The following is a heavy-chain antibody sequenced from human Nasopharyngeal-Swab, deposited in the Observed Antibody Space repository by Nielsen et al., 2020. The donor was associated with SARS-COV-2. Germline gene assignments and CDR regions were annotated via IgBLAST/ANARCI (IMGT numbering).Heavy chain of an antibody. CDR3: CRLGVDGTIPFDY. CDR2: ISSRRYGGTP. D-gene: IGHD1-7*01. J-gene: IGHJ4*02. V-gene: IGHV3-49*03. CDR1: GYSFRTYG. Sequence: GGSLRLSCVASGYSFRTYGMSWFRQAPGKGLEWVGFISSRRYGGTPEYAASVRGRFMISRDDFNSITFLEMNSVKTEDTAIYYCCRLGVDGTIPFDYWGQGTLVTVSS.